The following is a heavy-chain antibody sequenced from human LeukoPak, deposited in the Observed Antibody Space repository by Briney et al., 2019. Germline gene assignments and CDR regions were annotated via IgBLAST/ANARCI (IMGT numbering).Heavy chain of an antibody. D-gene: IGHD1/OR15-1a*01. CDR2: INHTGTT. V-gene: IGHV4-34*01. CDR3: ARGAAGRNNYYYYIDV. Sequence: SETLSLTCAVYGGSFSTYYWNWIRQSPGKGLEWLGEINHTGTTNYNPSLKSGGTLSVDTSKNQFSLKLKSVTAADTAVYYCARGAAGRNNYYYYIDVWGNGTTVTVSS. CDR1: GGSFSTYY. J-gene: IGHJ6*03.